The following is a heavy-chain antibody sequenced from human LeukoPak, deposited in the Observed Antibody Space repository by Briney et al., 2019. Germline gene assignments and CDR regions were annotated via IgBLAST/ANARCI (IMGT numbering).Heavy chain of an antibody. CDR3: TKEYEKTNRSPQWGFDY. CDR2: ISGSSSHT. D-gene: IGHD6-19*01. J-gene: IGHJ4*02. V-gene: IGHV3-23*01. CDR1: GFTFSTYA. Sequence: GGSLRLSCAASGFTFSTYAMSWVRQAPGKGLEWVSGISGSSSHTEDADSGKGRFTISRDNSKNTLFLKMDNLRVEDTALYYCTKEYEKTNRSPQWGFDYWGQGTLVTVSS.